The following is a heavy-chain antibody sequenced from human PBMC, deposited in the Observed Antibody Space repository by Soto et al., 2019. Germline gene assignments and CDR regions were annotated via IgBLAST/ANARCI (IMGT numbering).Heavy chain of an antibody. V-gene: IGHV3-30*18. CDR1: GFNFDNYG. Sequence: PGGSLRLSCQASGFNFDNYGMHGVRQAPGKGLEWVAVITYGGSCQYYADSVKGRFTISRDNSKNTLSLHLNTLKPEDTAVYHCAKDRVGGTFSTPLEFWGQGTLVTVSS. CDR3: AKDRVGGTFSTPLEF. CDR2: ITYGGSCQ. D-gene: IGHD1-7*01. J-gene: IGHJ4*02.